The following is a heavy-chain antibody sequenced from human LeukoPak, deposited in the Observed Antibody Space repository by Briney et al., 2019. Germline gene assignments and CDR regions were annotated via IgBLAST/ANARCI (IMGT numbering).Heavy chain of an antibody. D-gene: IGHD3-10*01. CDR1: GFTFSSYA. V-gene: IGHV3-23*01. J-gene: IGHJ4*02. CDR3: ANNVYGSGANRIPFDY. CDR2: ISGSGGTT. Sequence: GGSLRLSCAASGFTFSSYAMSWVRQTPDKGLEWVSAISGSGGTTYYADSVKGRFTISRDNSKNTLYLQMNSLRAEDTAVYYCANNVYGSGANRIPFDYWGQGTLVTVSS.